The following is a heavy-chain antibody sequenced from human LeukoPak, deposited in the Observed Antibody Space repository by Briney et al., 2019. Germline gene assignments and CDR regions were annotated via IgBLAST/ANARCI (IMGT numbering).Heavy chain of an antibody. CDR2: ISSSSSYI. CDR1: GFTXSSYS. Sequence: GSLRLSXXXSGFTXSSYSMNWVRQAPGKGLEWVSSISSSSSYIYYADSVKGRFTISRDNAKNSLYLQMNSLRAEDTAVYYCARDRADAWTFDYWGQGTLVTVSS. CDR3: ARDRADAWTFDY. D-gene: IGHD1-1*01. V-gene: IGHV3-21*01. J-gene: IGHJ4*02.